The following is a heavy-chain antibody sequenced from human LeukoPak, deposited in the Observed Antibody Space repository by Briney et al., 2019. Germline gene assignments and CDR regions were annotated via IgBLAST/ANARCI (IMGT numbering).Heavy chain of an antibody. CDR2: VHYSGST. CDR1: GGSIGSHY. J-gene: IGHJ6*03. Sequence: SETLSLTCTVSGGSIGSHYWSWIRQPPGKELEWIGYVHYSGSTNYNPSLKSRVTISVDTSKDQFSLKVSSVTAADTAVYYCARSGSSRYYYYMDVWGKGTTVTVSS. CDR3: ARSGSSRYYYYMDV. D-gene: IGHD1-26*01. V-gene: IGHV4-59*11.